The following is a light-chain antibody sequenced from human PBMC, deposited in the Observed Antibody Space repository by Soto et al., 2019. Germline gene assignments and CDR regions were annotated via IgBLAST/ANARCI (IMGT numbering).Light chain of an antibody. CDR2: EVS. CDR3: TSYVSSSIYV. CDR1: SSSIGGYNF. J-gene: IGLJ1*01. Sequence: QSVLTQPASVSGSPGQSITIPCTGSSSSIGGYNFVSWYQQHPGKTPKLIIFEVSHRPSGVSPRFSGSKSGNTASLTISGLQAEDEADYHCTSYVSSSIYVFGTGTKVTVL. V-gene: IGLV2-14*01.